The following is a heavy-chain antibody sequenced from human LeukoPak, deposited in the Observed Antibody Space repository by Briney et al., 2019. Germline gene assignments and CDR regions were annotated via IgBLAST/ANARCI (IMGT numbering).Heavy chain of an antibody. J-gene: IGHJ4*02. CDR1: GNSISSGHY. V-gene: IGHV4-38-2*02. CDR2: IYLSGTT. D-gene: IGHD3-9*01. Sequence: SETLSLTCSVSGNSISSGHYWGWIRQTPGKGLEWIGSIYLSGTTYYHPSLKSRDTISVDTSKNQFSLKLSSVTAADTAVYFCARIFILSGFSSYFDHWGQGTLVTVSS. CDR3: ARIFILSGFSSYFDH.